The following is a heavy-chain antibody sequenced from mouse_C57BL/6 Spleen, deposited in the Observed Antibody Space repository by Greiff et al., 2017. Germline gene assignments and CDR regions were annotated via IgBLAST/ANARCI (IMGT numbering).Heavy chain of an antibody. V-gene: IGHV1-54*01. CDR1: GYAFTNYL. CDR2: INPGSGGT. D-gene: IGHD1-1*01. CDR3: ARVLTTVVAKGYFDV. Sequence: QVQLQQSGAELVRPGTSVKVSCKASGYAFTNYLIEWVKQRPGQGLEWIGVINPGSGGTNYNEKFKGKATLTADKSSSTAYMQLSSLTSEDSAVYFCARVLTTVVAKGYFDVWGTGTTVTVSS. J-gene: IGHJ1*03.